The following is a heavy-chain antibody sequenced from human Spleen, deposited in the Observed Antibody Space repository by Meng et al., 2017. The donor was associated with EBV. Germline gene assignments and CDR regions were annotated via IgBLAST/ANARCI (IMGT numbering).Heavy chain of an antibody. CDR3: ARPARLVVVDDAFDI. Sequence: RAAHRGHVTLSAPPPLLPPLCGVSCGIQWFLRDLIRPPPRKGAGWDWGISYNGTTYYNPSLKSRSPKSIDPSKNPFSLKLTSVAPGDTAFFFCARPARLVVVDDAFDIWGQGTMVTVSS. D-gene: IGHD2-15*01. J-gene: IGHJ3*02. CDR1: GVSCGIQWFL. CDR2: ISYNGTT. V-gene: IGHV4-39*02.